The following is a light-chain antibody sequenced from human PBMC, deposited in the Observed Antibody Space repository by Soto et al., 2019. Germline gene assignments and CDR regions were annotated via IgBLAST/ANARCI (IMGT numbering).Light chain of an antibody. CDR3: QHFGSSPPWP. V-gene: IGKV3-20*01. CDR1: QSVSSNY. CDR2: GAS. J-gene: IGKJ1*01. Sequence: DNVLTQFPGTLSLAPGERATLSCRASQSVSSNYLAWYQQKPGQAPRLLIDGASSRAAGVPDRFRGSGSGTDFTLTLSRLEPEDFAVYSCQHFGSSPPWPFGQGPKVE.